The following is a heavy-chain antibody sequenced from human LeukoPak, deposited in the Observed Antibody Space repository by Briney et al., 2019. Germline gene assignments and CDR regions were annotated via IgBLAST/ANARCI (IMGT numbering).Heavy chain of an antibody. V-gene: IGHV5-51*01. D-gene: IGHD1-26*01. CDR1: GYSINNYW. CDR2: IYPGDSDT. CDR3: ARRVAGSYHDAFDI. J-gene: IGHJ3*02. Sequence: GESLKISCKGSGYSINNYWIGWVRQMPGKGLEWMGIIYPGDSDTRYSPSFQGQVTISADKSISTAYLQWSSLRASDTAMYYCARRVAGSYHDAFDIWGQGTMVTVSS.